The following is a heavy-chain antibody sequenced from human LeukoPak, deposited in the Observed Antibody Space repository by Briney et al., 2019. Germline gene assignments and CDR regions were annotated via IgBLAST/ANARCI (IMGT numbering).Heavy chain of an antibody. CDR2: INPNSGGT. Sequence: ASVKVSCKASGYTFTGYYMHWVRQAPGQGLEWMGWINPNSGGTNDAQKFQGRVTMTRDTSISTAYMELSRLRSDDTAVYYCARGRRDGYNFWYYWGQGTLVTVSS. J-gene: IGHJ4*02. CDR1: GYTFTGYY. D-gene: IGHD5-24*01. V-gene: IGHV1-2*02. CDR3: ARGRRDGYNFWYY.